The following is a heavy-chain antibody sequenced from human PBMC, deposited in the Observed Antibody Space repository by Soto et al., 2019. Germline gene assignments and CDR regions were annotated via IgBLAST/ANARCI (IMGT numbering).Heavy chain of an antibody. D-gene: IGHD2-21*01. CDR3: ARERKGEQIFRLYYFDY. CDR1: GGSFSGYY. Sequence: PSETLSLTCTASGGSFSGYYWGWFRQPPGKGLEWIGEIYHSGSTNYNPSLKSRVTISVDKSKNQFSLKLSSVTAADTAVYYCARERKGEQIFRLYYFDYWGQGTLVTVSS. CDR2: IYHSGST. V-gene: IGHV4-34*01. J-gene: IGHJ4*02.